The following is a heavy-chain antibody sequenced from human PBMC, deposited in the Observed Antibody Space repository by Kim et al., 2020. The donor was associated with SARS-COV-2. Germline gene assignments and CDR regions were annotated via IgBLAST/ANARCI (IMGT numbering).Heavy chain of an antibody. Sequence: YADSGKGRFTISRDNSKNTLYLQMNSLRAEDTAVYYCAKDLRRVTTVIDYWGQGTLVTVSS. CDR3: AKDLRRVTTVIDY. J-gene: IGHJ4*02. V-gene: IGHV3-30*02. D-gene: IGHD4-4*01.